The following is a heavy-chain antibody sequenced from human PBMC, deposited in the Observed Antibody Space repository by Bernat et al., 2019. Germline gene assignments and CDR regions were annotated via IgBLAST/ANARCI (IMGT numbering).Heavy chain of an antibody. D-gene: IGHD3-3*01. J-gene: IGHJ6*03. CDR1: GYSFTSYW. CDR3: ARTDYDFWSGYPYYYYMDV. Sequence: EVQLVQSGAEVKKLGESLRISCKGSGYSFTSYWISWVRQMPGKGLEWMGRIDPSDSYTNYSPSFQGHVTISADKSISTAYLQWSSLKASDTAMYYCARTDYDFWSGYPYYYYMDVWGKGTTVTVSS. V-gene: IGHV5-10-1*03. CDR2: IDPSDSYT.